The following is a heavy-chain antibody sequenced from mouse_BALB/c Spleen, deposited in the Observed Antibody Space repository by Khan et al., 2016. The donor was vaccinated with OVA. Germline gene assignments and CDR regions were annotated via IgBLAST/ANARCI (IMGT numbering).Heavy chain of an antibody. V-gene: IGHV3-2*02. CDR1: GYSITSDYA. CDR3: ARVYGGDFDD. CDR2: ISYSGNT. J-gene: IGHJ2*01. Sequence: EVQLQESGPGLVKPSQSLSLTCTVTGYSITSDYAWNWIRQFPGNKLEWMGYISYSGNTNYNPSLKSRISITRDTSENQFFLQLNSVTTEDTATDYCARVYGGDFDDWGKGTTLTVSS. D-gene: IGHD1-1*01.